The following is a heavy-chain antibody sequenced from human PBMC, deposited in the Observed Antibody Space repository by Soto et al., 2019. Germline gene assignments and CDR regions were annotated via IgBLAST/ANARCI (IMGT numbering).Heavy chain of an antibody. D-gene: IGHD5-18*01. V-gene: IGHV3-23*01. CDR2: ISGSGDST. Sequence: EVQLLESGGGLVQQGGSLRLSCAASAFTFSSYAMSWVRQTPRKGLEWVSSISGSGDSTFYADSVKGRFTISRDNSKDTMYFEMGSLRAEDTAIYFCAKDGRIHLYSPPFDYWGQGALVSVTS. CDR1: AFTFSSYA. CDR3: AKDGRIHLYSPPFDY. J-gene: IGHJ4*02.